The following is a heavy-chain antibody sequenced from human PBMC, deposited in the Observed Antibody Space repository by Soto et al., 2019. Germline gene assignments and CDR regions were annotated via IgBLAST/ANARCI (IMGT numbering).Heavy chain of an antibody. Sequence: GGSLRLSCAASGFTFSSYGMHWVRQAPGKGLEWVAVISYDGSNKYYADSVKGRFTISRDNSKNTLYLQMNSLRAEDTAVYYCAKCDSSGYSPTYYYYGMDVWGQGTTVTVSS. J-gene: IGHJ6*02. CDR3: AKCDSSGYSPTYYYYGMDV. V-gene: IGHV3-30*18. CDR1: GFTFSSYG. CDR2: ISYDGSNK. D-gene: IGHD3-22*01.